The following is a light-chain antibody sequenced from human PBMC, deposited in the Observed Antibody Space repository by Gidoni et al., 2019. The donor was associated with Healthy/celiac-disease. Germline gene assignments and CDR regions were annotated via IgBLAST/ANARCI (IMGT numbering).Light chain of an antibody. CDR2: WAS. J-gene: IGKJ3*01. CDR3: QQYYSTPLFT. V-gene: IGKV4-1*01. Sequence: DIVMTQSPDTMDVSLGERATINCKYSQSVLYSSNNKNYLAWYQQKPGQPPKLLIYWASNWESGVPDRFSGSGSGTDFTLTISSLQAEDVAVYYCQQYYSTPLFTFGPXTKVDIK. CDR1: QSVLYSSNNKNY.